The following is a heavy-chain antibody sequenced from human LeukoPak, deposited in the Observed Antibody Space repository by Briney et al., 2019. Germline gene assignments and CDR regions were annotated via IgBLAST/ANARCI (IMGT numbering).Heavy chain of an antibody. Sequence: QSGGSLRLSCAASGFTFSSYWMSWVRQAPGKGLEWVAFIRYDGSNKYYADSVKGRFTISRDNSKNTLYLQMNSLRAEDTAVYYCAKDLVGDYYVSGSYYTDYWGRGTLVTVSS. CDR3: AKDLVGDYYVSGSYYTDY. V-gene: IGHV3-30*02. D-gene: IGHD3-10*01. J-gene: IGHJ4*02. CDR1: GFTFSSYW. CDR2: IRYDGSNK.